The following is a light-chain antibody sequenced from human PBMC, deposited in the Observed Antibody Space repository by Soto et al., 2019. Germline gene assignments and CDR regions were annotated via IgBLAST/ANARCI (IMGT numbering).Light chain of an antibody. CDR2: DAS. CDR3: KQRSNWPQIT. CDR1: QSVSSY. Sequence: EIVLTQSPATLSLSPGERATLSCRASQSVSSYLAWYQQKPGQAPRLLIYDASNRATGIPARFSGSGSGTDFTVTISSLEPEDFAVYYCKQRSNWPQITVGQGTRLEIK. J-gene: IGKJ5*01. V-gene: IGKV3-11*01.